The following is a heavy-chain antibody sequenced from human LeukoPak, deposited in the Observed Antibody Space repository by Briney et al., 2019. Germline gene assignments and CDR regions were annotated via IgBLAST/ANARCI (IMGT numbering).Heavy chain of an antibody. CDR3: AQGKIWSGSPFDY. CDR1: GFTFSGFS. J-gene: IGHJ4*02. Sequence: GGSLRLSCAASGFTFSGFSMSWVRQSPTKGLEWVANIKQDGSERYYVDSVKGRFTISRDNAKNSLSLQMNNLRVEDTAVYYCAQGKIWSGSPFDYWGQGTLVTVSS. D-gene: IGHD3-3*01. V-gene: IGHV3-7*01. CDR2: IKQDGSER.